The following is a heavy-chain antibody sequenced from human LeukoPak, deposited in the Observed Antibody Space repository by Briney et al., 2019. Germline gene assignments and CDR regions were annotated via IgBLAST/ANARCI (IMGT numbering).Heavy chain of an antibody. CDR2: IYYSGST. Sequence: SETLSLTCTVSGGSISSYYWSWIRQPPGKGLEWIGYIYYSGSTNYNPSLKSRVTISVDTSKNQFSLKLSSVTAADTAVYYCARLGTKGYYSKEIDYWGQGTLVTVSS. V-gene: IGHV4-59*08. CDR1: GGSISSYY. D-gene: IGHD3-22*01. J-gene: IGHJ4*02. CDR3: ARLGTKGYYSKEIDY.